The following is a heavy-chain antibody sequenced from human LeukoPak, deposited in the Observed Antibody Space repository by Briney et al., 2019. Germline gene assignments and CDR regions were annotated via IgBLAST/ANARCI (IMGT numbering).Heavy chain of an antibody. CDR1: GFTFDDYA. V-gene: IGHV3-30*02. CDR3: AKDRTPWVVVPAASSY. Sequence: GGSLRLSCAASGFTFDDYAMHWVRQAPGKGLEWVAFIRYDGSNKYYADSVKGRFTISRDNSKNTLYLQMNSLRAEDTVVYYCAKDRTPWVVVPAASSYWGQGTLVTVSS. J-gene: IGHJ4*02. D-gene: IGHD2-2*01. CDR2: IRYDGSNK.